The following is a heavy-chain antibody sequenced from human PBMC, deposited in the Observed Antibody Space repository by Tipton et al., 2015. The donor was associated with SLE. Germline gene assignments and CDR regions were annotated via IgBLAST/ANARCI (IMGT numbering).Heavy chain of an antibody. V-gene: IGHV3-21*01. D-gene: IGHD1-14*01. CDR1: GFTFSTYS. CDR3: ARGYNRRGGGYFDC. CDR2: ISGGSGYI. J-gene: IGHJ4*02. Sequence: GSLRLSCAASGFTFSTYSMNWVRQAPGKGLEWVSSISGGSGYIYYADSVKGRFTISRDNAKNSLYLQMNNLRAEDTAVYYCARGYNRRGGGYFDCWGQGTLVTVSS.